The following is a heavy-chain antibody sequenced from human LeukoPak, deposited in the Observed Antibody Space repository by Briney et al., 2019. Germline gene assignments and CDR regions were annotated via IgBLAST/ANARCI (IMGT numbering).Heavy chain of an antibody. CDR3: AKDGITMVRGVIRPYYYYGMDV. Sequence: GGSLRLSCAVSGFTFSSYAMSWVRQAPGKGLEWVSAISGSGGSTYYADSVKGRFTISRDNSKNTLYLQMNSLRAEDTAVYYCAKDGITMVRGVIRPYYYYGMDVWGKGTTVTVSS. V-gene: IGHV3-23*01. J-gene: IGHJ6*04. D-gene: IGHD3-10*01. CDR1: GFTFSSYA. CDR2: ISGSGGST.